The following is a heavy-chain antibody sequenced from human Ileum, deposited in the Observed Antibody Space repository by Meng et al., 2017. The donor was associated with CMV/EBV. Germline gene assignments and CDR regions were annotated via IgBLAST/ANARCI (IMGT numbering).Heavy chain of an antibody. J-gene: IGHJ4*02. CDR3: ARHRELELRLEFDY. D-gene: IGHD1-7*01. CDR1: GGTFSSYA. V-gene: IGHV1-69*05. CDR2: IIPIFGTA. Sequence: KASGGTFSSYAISWVRQAPGQGLEWMGGIIPIFGTANYAQKFQGRVTITTDESTSTAYMELSSLRSEDTAVYYCARHRELELRLEFDYWGQGTLVTVSS.